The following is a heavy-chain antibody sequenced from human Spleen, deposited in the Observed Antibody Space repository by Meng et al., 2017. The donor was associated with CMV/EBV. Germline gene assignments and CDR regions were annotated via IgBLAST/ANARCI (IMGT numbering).Heavy chain of an antibody. CDR1: GGSISSYY. CDR3: ARVRGTTATHDAFDV. CDR2: IHYSGST. D-gene: IGHD1-7*01. Sequence: GSLRLSCTVSGGSISSYYWSWIRQPPGKGLEWIAYIHYSGSTNFNPSLKSRVTIAVDTSKNQFSLNLSSVTAADTAVYYCARVRGTTATHDAFDVWGQGTMVTVSS. V-gene: IGHV4-59*01. J-gene: IGHJ3*01.